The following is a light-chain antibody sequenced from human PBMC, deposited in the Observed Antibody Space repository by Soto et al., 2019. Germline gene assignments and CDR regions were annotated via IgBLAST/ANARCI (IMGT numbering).Light chain of an antibody. CDR3: SSYTRSSTRV. CDR1: SSDVGGYNY. CDR2: EVN. J-gene: IGLJ1*01. V-gene: IGLV2-14*01. Sequence: QSVLTQPASVSGSPGQSITISCTGTSSDVGGYNYVSWFQQHPGKAPKLMIYEVNSRPSGVSNRFSGSKSGNTASLTISGLQAEDEADYYCSSYTRSSTRVFGTGTKLTVL.